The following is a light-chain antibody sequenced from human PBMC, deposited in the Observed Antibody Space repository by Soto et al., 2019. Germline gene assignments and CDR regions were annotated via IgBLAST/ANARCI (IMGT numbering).Light chain of an antibody. J-gene: IGKJ1*01. CDR2: DTS. CDR1: QSVINY. Sequence: EIVLTQSPATLSLSPGERATLSCRASQSVINYLAWYQQKPGQAPRLLIYDTSNRATGIPARFSGSGSGTDFTLIISSLEPEDFAVYYCHQYDSWTFGQGTKVEIK. CDR3: HQYDSWT. V-gene: IGKV3-11*01.